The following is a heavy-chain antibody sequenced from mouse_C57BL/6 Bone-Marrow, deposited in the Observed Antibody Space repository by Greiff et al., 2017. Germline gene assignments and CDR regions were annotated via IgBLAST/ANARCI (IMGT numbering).Heavy chain of an antibody. Sequence: QVQLQQPGAELVRPGSSVKLSCKASGYTFTSSWMDWVKQRPGQGLEWIGNIYPSDSETHYNQKFKDKATLTVDKSSSPAYLQLSSLTSEDSAVYYCTRSDYGNYYYWGQGTTLTVSS. J-gene: IGHJ2*01. CDR3: TRSDYGNYYY. CDR2: IYPSDSET. CDR1: GYTFTSSW. D-gene: IGHD2-1*01. V-gene: IGHV1-61*01.